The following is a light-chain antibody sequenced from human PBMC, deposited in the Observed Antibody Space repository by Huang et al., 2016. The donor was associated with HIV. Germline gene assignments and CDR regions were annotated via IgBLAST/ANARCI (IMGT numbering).Light chain of an antibody. Sequence: EVVMTQSPVTLSVSPGERATLSCRASQSVNNKLACFQQKPGQAPRLLIHDASIRATVIPDRFSGSGSGTEFPLTISSLQSEDFAVYYCQQYNNWPPWTFGQGTKVEIK. CDR1: QSVNNK. J-gene: IGKJ1*01. CDR3: QQYNNWPPWT. V-gene: IGKV3-15*01. CDR2: DAS.